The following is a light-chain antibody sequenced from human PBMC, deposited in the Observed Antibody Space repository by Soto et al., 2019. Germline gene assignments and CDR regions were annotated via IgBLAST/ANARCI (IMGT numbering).Light chain of an antibody. V-gene: IGKV1-8*01. CDR3: QQYYSYPYT. Sequence: AIRMTQSPSSLSASTGDRVTITCRASQGISSYLAWYQQKPGKAPKLLIYAASTLQSGVSSRFSGSGSGTDFPLTISCLQSEDFATDYCQQYYSYPYTFGQGTKLEIK. CDR1: QGISSY. CDR2: AAS. J-gene: IGKJ2*01.